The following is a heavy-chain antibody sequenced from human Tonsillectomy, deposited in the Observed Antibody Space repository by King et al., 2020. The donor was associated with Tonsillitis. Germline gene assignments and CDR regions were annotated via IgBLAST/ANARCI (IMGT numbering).Heavy chain of an antibody. V-gene: IGHV3-33*05. J-gene: IGHJ4*02. D-gene: IGHD3-16*02. CDR1: GFTFSSYG. CDR2: ISYDGSNK. CDR3: ASVRNTFGGVIAPLLGVYY. Sequence: VQLVESGGGVVQPGRSLRLSCAASGFTFSSYGMHWVRQAPGKGLEWVAVISYDGSNKYYADSVKGRFTISRDNSKNTLYLQMNSLRAEDTAVYYCASVRNTFGGVIAPLLGVYYWGQGTLVTVSS.